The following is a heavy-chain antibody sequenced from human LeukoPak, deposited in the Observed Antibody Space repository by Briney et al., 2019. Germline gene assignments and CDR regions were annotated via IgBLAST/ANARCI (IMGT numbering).Heavy chain of an antibody. J-gene: IGHJ6*03. CDR3: ARVRSLYYMDV. CDR2: ISSSSSYI. V-gene: IGHV3-21*01. CDR1: GFTFSSYS. Sequence: GGSLRLSCAASGFTFSSYSMNWVRQAPGKGLDWVSSISSSSSYIYYADSVKGRFTITRDNAKNSLYLQMNSLRAEDTAVYYCARVRSLYYMDVWGKGTSVTVSS.